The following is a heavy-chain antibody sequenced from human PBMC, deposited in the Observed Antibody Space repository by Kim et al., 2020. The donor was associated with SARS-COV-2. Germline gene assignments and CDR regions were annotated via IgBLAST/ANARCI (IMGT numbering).Heavy chain of an antibody. J-gene: IGHJ6*02. D-gene: IGHD4-17*01. CDR3: AKEDYYGDFSYYGMDV. Sequence: SVKGRFTISRDNSKNTLYLQMNSLRAEDTAVYYCAKEDYYGDFSYYGMDVWGQGTTVTVSS. V-gene: IGHV3-23*01.